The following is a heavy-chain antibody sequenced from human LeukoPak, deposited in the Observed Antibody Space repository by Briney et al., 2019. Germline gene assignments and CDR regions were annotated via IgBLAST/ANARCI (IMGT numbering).Heavy chain of an antibody. CDR3: ARSYFDSGLYYYGMDV. D-gene: IGHD3-9*01. V-gene: IGHV4-59*08. CDR2: IYYSGST. J-gene: IGHJ6*02. CDR1: GGSISSYY. Sequence: PSETLSLTCTVSGGSISSYYWSWLRQPPGKGLEWIGYIYYSGSTNYKPSLKSRVTISVDTSKNQFSLKLSSVTAADTAVYYCARSYFDSGLYYYGMDVWGQGTTVTVSS.